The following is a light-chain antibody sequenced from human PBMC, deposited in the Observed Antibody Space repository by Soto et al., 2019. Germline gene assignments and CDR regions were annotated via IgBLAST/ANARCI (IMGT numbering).Light chain of an antibody. V-gene: IGLV2-23*01. J-gene: IGLJ2*01. CDR1: SSDVGSYNL. CDR3: CSYAGSSTFLVV. Sequence: QSVLTQPASVSGSPGQSITISCTGTSSDVGSYNLVSWYDQHPGKAPKLMIYEGSKRPSGVSNRFSGSKSGNTASLTISGLQAEDEADYYCCSYAGSSTFLVVFGGGTTLTVL. CDR2: EGS.